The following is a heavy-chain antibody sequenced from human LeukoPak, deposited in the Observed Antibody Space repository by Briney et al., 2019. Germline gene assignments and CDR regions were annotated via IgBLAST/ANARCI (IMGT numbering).Heavy chain of an antibody. Sequence: GGSLRLSCAASGFTFSSYAMSWVRQAPGKGLEWVSYISSSSSTIYYADSVKGRFTISRDNAKNSLYLQMNSLRAEDTAVYYCASPQRSGSHPKYFDYWGQGTLVTVSS. J-gene: IGHJ4*02. D-gene: IGHD3-10*01. CDR2: ISSSSSTI. CDR3: ASPQRSGSHPKYFDY. CDR1: GFTFSSYA. V-gene: IGHV3-48*04.